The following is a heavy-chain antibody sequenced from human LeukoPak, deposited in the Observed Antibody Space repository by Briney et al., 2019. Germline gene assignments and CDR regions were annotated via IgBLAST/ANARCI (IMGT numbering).Heavy chain of an antibody. CDR3: ARDRLSNGCIDN. CDR1: GLTFTIYG. D-gene: IGHD6-19*01. Sequence: GGSLRLSCAASGLTFTIYGMNWVRQAPGKGLGWVSSISSRGSDIYDADSVKGRFTFSRDNAKNLLYLQMNSLRAEDTAVYYCARDRLSNGCIDNWGQGTLVTVSS. J-gene: IGHJ4*02. CDR2: ISSRGSDI. V-gene: IGHV3-21*01.